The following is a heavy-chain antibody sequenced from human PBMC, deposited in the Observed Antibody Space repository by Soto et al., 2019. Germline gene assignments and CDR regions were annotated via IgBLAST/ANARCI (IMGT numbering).Heavy chain of an antibody. Sequence: SGPTLVKPTQTLTLTCTFSGFSLSTSGVGVGWIRQPPGKALEWLALIYWDDDKRYSPSLKSRLTITKDTSKNQVVLTMTNMDPVDTATYYCAHLNYYDSSGYYSPFDYWGQGTLVTVSS. CDR2: IYWDDDK. D-gene: IGHD3-22*01. CDR1: GFSLSTSGVG. J-gene: IGHJ4*02. V-gene: IGHV2-5*02. CDR3: AHLNYYDSSGYYSPFDY.